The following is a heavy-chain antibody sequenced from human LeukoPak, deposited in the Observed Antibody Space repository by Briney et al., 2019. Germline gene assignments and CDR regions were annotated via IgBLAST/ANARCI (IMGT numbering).Heavy chain of an antibody. CDR2: ISSNGGST. CDR1: GFTFSSYA. CDR3: ARVGSYGAFDI. D-gene: IGHD4-17*01. V-gene: IGHV3-64*01. Sequence: GGSLRLSCAASGFTFSSYAMHWVRQAPGKGLEYVSAISSNGGSTYYANSVKGRFTISRDNSKNTLYLQMGSLRAEDMAVYYCARVGSYGAFDIWGQGTMVTVSS. J-gene: IGHJ3*02.